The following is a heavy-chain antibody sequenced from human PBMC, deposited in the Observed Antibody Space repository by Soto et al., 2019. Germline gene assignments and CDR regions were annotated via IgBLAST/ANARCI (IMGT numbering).Heavy chain of an antibody. Sequence: ASVKVSCKDSGYTLTSYAMHWVRQAPGQRLEWMGWINAGNGNTKYSQKFQGRVTITRDTSASTAYMELSSLRSEDTAVYYCARDFNGPYYYYGMDVWGQGTTVTVSS. V-gene: IGHV1-3*01. CDR1: GYTLTSYA. CDR2: INAGNGNT. CDR3: ARDFNGPYYYYGMDV. D-gene: IGHD2-8*01. J-gene: IGHJ6*02.